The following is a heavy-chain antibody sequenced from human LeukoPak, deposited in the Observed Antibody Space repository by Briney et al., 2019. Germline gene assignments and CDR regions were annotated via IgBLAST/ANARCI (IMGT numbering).Heavy chain of an antibody. CDR1: GQSLTGYF. D-gene: IGHD3-10*01. Sequence: ASVTASCKASGQSLTGYFIHWVRQAPGQGLEWVGRIDPNTGDTIYAQNFQGRVAVTSATSISTAYMELSRLTSDDTAVYFCARLGLHGSGTYYFFDYWGQGTLVTVSS. J-gene: IGHJ4*02. CDR2: IDPNTGDT. V-gene: IGHV1-2*06. CDR3: ARLGLHGSGTYYFFDY.